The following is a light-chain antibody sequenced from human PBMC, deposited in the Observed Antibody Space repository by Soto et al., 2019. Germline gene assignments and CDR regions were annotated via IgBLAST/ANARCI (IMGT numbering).Light chain of an antibody. CDR2: DAS. J-gene: IGKJ5*01. CDR1: QDITSR. V-gene: IGKV1-39*01. Sequence: DIQMTQYPSSLSASVGDRVTITCQASQDITSRLNWYQQKPGKAPKLLIYDASNLQTGVPSRFSGSGSGTDFTLTITTLQPEDFATYFCQQSNIMATFGQGTRLEIK. CDR3: QQSNIMAT.